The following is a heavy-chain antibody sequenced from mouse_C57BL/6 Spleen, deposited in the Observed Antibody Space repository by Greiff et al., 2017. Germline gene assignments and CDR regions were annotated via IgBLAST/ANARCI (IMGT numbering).Heavy chain of an antibody. J-gene: IGHJ3*01. CDR2: ISSGSSTI. D-gene: IGHD2-4*01. CDR3: ASNVYYDCDGKYAY. CDR1: GFTFSDYG. V-gene: IGHV5-17*01. Sequence: EVKLMESGGGLVKPGGSLKLSCAASGFTFSDYGMHWVRQAPEKGLEWVAYISSGSSTIYYADTVKGRFTISRDNSKNTLFLQMTSLRSEDTAMYYCASNVYYDCDGKYAYWGQGTLVTVSS.